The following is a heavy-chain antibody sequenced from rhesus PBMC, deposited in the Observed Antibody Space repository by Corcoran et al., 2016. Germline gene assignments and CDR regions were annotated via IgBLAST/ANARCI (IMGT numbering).Heavy chain of an antibody. V-gene: IGHV4S10*01. CDR3: ARDGDSSWSVFDY. CDR1: GGSISDSYR. J-gene: IGHJ4*01. CDR2: ISGNSTST. Sequence: QVQLQESGPGVVKSSETLSLTCAVSGGSISDSYRWSWIRQPPGKGLEWIGYISGNSTSTNYNPSLKSRVTISKGTSKDQFSLKRSSVTAADTAVFYCARDGDSSWSVFDYWGQGVLVTVSS. D-gene: IGHD6-13*01.